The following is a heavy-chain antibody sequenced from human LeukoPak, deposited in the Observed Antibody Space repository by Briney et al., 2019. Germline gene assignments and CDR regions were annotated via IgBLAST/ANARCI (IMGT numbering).Heavy chain of an antibody. CDR2: MTPNSGNT. V-gene: IGHV1-8*01. CDR3: ARGRGSSSGWRRFDY. Sequence: ASVKDSCKASGYTFTNYDINWVRQAPGQGREWMGWMTPNSGNTGNAQKFQGRVTMTRNTSISTAYMELSSLKAEDTAVYYCARGRGSSSGWRRFDYWGQGSLVTVSS. D-gene: IGHD6-19*01. CDR1: GYTFTNYD. J-gene: IGHJ4*02.